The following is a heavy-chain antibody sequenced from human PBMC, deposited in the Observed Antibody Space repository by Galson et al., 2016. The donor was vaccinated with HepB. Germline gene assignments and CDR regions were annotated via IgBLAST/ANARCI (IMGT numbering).Heavy chain of an antibody. J-gene: IGHJ5*02. CDR3: ARDATVLGVGWFDP. CDR2: VSLTNT. Sequence: SETLSLTCDVYGGSLLGYYWSWIRQPPGKGLEWIGEVSLTNTNYNASLKSRVTMSVDRTKNQFSLRLRSVTAADTAIYYCARDATVLGVGWFDPWGQGTLVTVSS. CDR1: GGSLLGYY. D-gene: IGHD3-3*01. V-gene: IGHV4-34*01.